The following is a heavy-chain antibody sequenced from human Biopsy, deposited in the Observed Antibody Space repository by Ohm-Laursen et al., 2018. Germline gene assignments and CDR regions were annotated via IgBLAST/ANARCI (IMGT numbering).Heavy chain of an antibody. V-gene: IGHV4-59*08. CDR1: GGSISSYY. D-gene: IGHD1-26*01. J-gene: IGHJ2*01. CDR3: ARHAPSYSGSYWRYFDL. Sequence: SETLSLTCTVSGGSISSYYWGWIRQPPGKGLEWIGYIYYTGSTNYNPPLKSRVTISVDTSMNHLSLRLTSVTAADTAVYYCARHAPSYSGSYWRYFDLWGRGTLVTVSS. CDR2: IYYTGST.